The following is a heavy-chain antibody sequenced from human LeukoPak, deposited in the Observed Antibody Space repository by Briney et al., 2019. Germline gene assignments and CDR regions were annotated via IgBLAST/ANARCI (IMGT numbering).Heavy chain of an antibody. J-gene: IGHJ6*03. D-gene: IGHD1-1*01. CDR1: GFTFSSYG. V-gene: IGHV3-33*06. CDR3: AKGELERQNYYYYYMDV. Sequence: GGSLRLSCAASGFTFSSYGMHWVRQAPGKGLEWVAVIWYDGSNKYYADSVKGRFTISRDNSKNTLYLQMNSLGAEDTAVYYCAKGELERQNYYYYYMDVWGKGTTVTVSS. CDR2: IWYDGSNK.